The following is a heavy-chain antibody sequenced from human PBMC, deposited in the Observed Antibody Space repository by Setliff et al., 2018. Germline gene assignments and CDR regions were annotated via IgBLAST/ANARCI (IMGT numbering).Heavy chain of an antibody. J-gene: IGHJ4*02. CDR2: MYYSGSN. Sequence: PSETLSLTCNVSGDSINRSGYYWGWIRQPPGKGLEWIGSMYYSGSNDYNPSLKSRVTISLDTSKNQFSLRLTSVTAADTAVYHCARDFRHDSGGYWGQGTLVTVSS. CDR1: GDSINRSGYY. D-gene: IGHD3-22*01. V-gene: IGHV4-39*07. CDR3: ARDFRHDSGGY.